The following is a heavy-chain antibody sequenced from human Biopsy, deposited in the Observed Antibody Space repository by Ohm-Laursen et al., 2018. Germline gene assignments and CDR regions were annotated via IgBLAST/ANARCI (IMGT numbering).Heavy chain of an antibody. Sequence: SVKVSCKASGYTLTELSMHWVRQVPGKGLEWTGGFAPENGKTVYAQNFQARISLTEDTSTDTAYMELRSLRSENTAVYYCAADINVWNVNYWGQGTQVTVSS. D-gene: IGHD1-1*01. CDR1: GYTLTELS. V-gene: IGHV1-24*01. CDR2: FAPENGKT. CDR3: AADINVWNVNY. J-gene: IGHJ4*02.